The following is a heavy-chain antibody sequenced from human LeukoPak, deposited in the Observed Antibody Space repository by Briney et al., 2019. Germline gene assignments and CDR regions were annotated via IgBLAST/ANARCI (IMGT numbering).Heavy chain of an antibody. V-gene: IGHV3-21*01. J-gene: IGHJ4*02. D-gene: IGHD6-19*01. Sequence: PGRSLRLSCAASGFTFSSYAMSWVRQAPGKGLEWVSSISSSSSYIYYADSVKGRFTISRDNAKNSLYLQMNSLRAEDTAVYYCARRWSSGWTGIDYWGQGTLVTVSS. CDR3: ARRWSSGWTGIDY. CDR2: ISSSSSYI. CDR1: GFTFSSYA.